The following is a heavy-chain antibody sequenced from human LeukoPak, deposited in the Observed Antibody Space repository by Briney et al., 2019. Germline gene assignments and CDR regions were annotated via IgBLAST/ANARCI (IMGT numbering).Heavy chain of an antibody. J-gene: IGHJ4*02. CDR2: ISGSGGST. CDR1: GFTFSSYA. D-gene: IGHD6-13*01. CDR3: AKSPAGSSWPSIDY. Sequence: GGSLRLSCAASGFTFSSYAMSWVRQTPGEGLECVAPISGSGGSTYYADSVRGRFIVSRDNSKNMLYLQMNSLRVDDTAVYYCAKSPAGSSWPSIDYWGQGTLVAVSS. V-gene: IGHV3-23*01.